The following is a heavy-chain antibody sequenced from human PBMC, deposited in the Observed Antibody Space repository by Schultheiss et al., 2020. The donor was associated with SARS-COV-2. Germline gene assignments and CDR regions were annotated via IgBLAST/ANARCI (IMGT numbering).Heavy chain of an antibody. Sequence: GGSLRLSCAASGFTFSSYAMHWVRQAPGKGLEWVANIKQDGSEKYYVDSVKGRFTISRDNAKNSLYLQMNSLRAEDTAVYYCARGGGGYYDFWSGYSDTYFDYWGQGTLVTVSS. V-gene: IGHV3-7*01. CDR3: ARGGGGYYDFWSGYSDTYFDY. CDR2: IKQDGSEK. J-gene: IGHJ4*02. CDR1: GFTFSSYA. D-gene: IGHD3-3*01.